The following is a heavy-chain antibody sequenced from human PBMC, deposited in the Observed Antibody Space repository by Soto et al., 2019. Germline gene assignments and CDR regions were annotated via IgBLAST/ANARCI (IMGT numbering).Heavy chain of an antibody. CDR2: IIPIFGTA. Sequence: SMKVSCKASGGTFSSYAISWVRQAPGQGLEWMGGIIPIFGTANYAQKFQGRVTITADESTSTAYMELSSLRSEDTAVYYCAIREVGATSLDYWGQGTLVTVSS. CDR3: AIREVGATSLDY. CDR1: GGTFSSYA. J-gene: IGHJ4*02. D-gene: IGHD1-26*01. V-gene: IGHV1-69*13.